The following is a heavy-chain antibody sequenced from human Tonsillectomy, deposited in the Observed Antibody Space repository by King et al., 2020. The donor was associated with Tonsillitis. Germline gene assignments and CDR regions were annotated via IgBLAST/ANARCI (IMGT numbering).Heavy chain of an antibody. CDR2: IYHSGST. CDR3: ARDRRYYYDSSGYYGWFDP. J-gene: IGHJ5*02. CDR1: GGSISSGNYY. D-gene: IGHD3-22*01. Sequence: QMQLQESGPGLVKPSQTLSLTCTVSGGSISSGNYYWSWIRQPPGKGLEWIGYIYHSGSTYYNPSLKSRVTISVDTSKNQFSLKLSSVTAADTAVYYCARDRRYYYDSSGYYGWFDPWGQGTLVTVSS. V-gene: IGHV4-30-4*01.